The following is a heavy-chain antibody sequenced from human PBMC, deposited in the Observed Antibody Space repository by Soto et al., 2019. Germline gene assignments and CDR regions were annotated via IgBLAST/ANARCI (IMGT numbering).Heavy chain of an antibody. V-gene: IGHV4-39*07. CDR1: GGSISSGGYY. J-gene: IGHJ4*02. Sequence: SETLSLTCTVSGGSISSGGYYWSWIRQHPGKGLEWIGKIYHSGSTNYNPSHKSRVTISVDKSKNQFSLKLSSVTAADTAVYYCARVYMVRGTIIRYFDYWGQGTLVTVSS. CDR2: IYHSGST. CDR3: ARVYMVRGTIIRYFDY. D-gene: IGHD3-10*01.